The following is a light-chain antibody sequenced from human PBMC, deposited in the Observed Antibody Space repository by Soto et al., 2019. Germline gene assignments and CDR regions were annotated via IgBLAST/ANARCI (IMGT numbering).Light chain of an antibody. CDR1: SRDVGGYNY. Sequence: SALTQPPSASGSPGQSVTISCTGTSRDVGGYNYVSWYQQLPGKAPKLIISDVSLRPSGVPDRFSGSKSGNTASLTVSGLQAEDEADYYCSSYGGANPVVFGRGTKLTVL. V-gene: IGLV2-8*01. J-gene: IGLJ2*01. CDR2: DVS. CDR3: SSYGGANPVV.